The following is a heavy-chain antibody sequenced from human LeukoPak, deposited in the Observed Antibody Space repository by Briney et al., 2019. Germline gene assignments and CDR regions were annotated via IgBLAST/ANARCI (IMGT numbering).Heavy chain of an antibody. CDR1: GYTFTGYY. J-gene: IGHJ6*03. Sequence: ASVKVSCKASGYTFTGYYMHWVRQAPGQGLEWKGWINPNSGGTNYAQRFQGRVTMTTDTSTSTAYMELRSLRSDVTGVYYCARDGHRRYDYYYYYMDVWGKGTTVTVSS. CDR2: INPNSGGT. CDR3: ARDGHRRYDYYYYYMDV. V-gene: IGHV1-2*02. D-gene: IGHD3-9*01.